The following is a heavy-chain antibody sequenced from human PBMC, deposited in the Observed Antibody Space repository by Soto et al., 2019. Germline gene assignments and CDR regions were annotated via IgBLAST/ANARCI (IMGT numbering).Heavy chain of an antibody. CDR2: INTDGSTT. J-gene: IGHJ4*02. CDR1: GFTFSNYW. Sequence: EVQLVESGGGLVQPGGSLRLSCAASGFTFSNYWMHWVRQAPGKGPVWDSRINTDGSTTNYADSVKGRFTISRDNAKNTLYLQTNSLGAEDTAVYYCARDLGGYASHWGQGTLVTVSS. D-gene: IGHD3-16*01. V-gene: IGHV3-74*01. CDR3: ARDLGGYASH.